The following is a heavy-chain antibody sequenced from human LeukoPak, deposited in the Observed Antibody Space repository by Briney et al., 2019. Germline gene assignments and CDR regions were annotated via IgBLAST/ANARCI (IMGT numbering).Heavy chain of an antibody. J-gene: IGHJ3*02. CDR1: GFTFDDYA. CDR3: AKDISGWYGSFAFDI. V-gene: IGHV3-9*01. D-gene: IGHD6-19*01. Sequence: GGSLRLSCAASGFTFDDYAMHWFRQAPGKGLEWVSGISWNSGSIGYADSVKGRFTISRDNAKNSLYLQMNSLRAEDTAVYYCAKDISGWYGSFAFDIWGQGTMVTVSS. CDR2: ISWNSGSI.